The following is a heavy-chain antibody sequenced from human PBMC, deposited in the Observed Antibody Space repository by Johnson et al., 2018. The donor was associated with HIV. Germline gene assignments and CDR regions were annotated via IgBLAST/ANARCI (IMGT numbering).Heavy chain of an antibody. D-gene: IGHD2/OR15-2a*01. V-gene: IGHV3-30*02. CDR1: GFTFSAYG. J-gene: IGHJ3*02. Sequence: QVQLVESGGGVVQPGGSLRLSCAASGFTFSAYGMHWVRQAPGKGLEWVAFIRYDGSNKYYADSVKGRFTISRDNSKNTLYLQMNSLRAEDTAVYYCAKAIGDAFDIWGQGTMVTVSS. CDR3: AKAIGDAFDI. CDR2: IRYDGSNK.